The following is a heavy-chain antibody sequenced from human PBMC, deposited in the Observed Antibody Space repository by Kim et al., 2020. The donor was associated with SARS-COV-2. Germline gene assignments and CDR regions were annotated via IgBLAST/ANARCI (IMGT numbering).Heavy chain of an antibody. CDR2: IYPGDSDT. Sequence: GESLKISCKGSGYSFTSYWIGWVRQMPGKGLEWMGIIYPGDSDTRYSPSFQGQVTISADKSIITAYLQWSSLKASDTAMYYCARVGSGSWRVGRLDPWGQGTLVTVSS. D-gene: IGHD3-10*01. J-gene: IGHJ5*02. CDR1: GYSFTSYW. CDR3: ARVGSGSWRVGRLDP. V-gene: IGHV5-51*01.